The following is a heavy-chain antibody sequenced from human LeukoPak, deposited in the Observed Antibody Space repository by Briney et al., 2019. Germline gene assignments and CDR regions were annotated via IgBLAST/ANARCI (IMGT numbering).Heavy chain of an antibody. Sequence: PGGSLRLSCATSGFTFSSFTMNWVRQAPGKGLEWVSTISDGSRDTHYAGSVKGRFTISRDDSQNIVYLQMDSLRAEYTALYYCTTRLRNHFDYWGQGAQVTVSS. V-gene: IGHV3-23*01. J-gene: IGHJ4*02. CDR1: GFTFSSFT. CDR3: TTRLRNHFDY. CDR2: ISDGSRDT. D-gene: IGHD5-12*01.